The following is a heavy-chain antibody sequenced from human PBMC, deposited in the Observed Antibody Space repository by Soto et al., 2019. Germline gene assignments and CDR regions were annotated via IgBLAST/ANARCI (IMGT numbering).Heavy chain of an antibody. CDR3: TGGKVFNQGLLDD. D-gene: IGHD2-2*01. Sequence: EVQLVESGGDLVQPGGSLRLSCAASGFTFSSYWMHWVRQAPGTGLVWVSRINSDGSFTSYADSVKDRFTISRDNAKNTLYLQMTSLRADDTAVYYCTGGKVFNQGLLDDWGQGTPVTVSS. CDR2: INSDGSFT. CDR1: GFTFSSYW. J-gene: IGHJ4*02. V-gene: IGHV3-74*01.